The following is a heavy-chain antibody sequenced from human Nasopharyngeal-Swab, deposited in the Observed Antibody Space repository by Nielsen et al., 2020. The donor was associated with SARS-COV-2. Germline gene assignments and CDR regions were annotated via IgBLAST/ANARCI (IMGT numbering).Heavy chain of an antibody. Sequence: GESLKISCAASGFNFSSYGMHWVRQAPGKGLEWVAVISYDGSNKYYADSVKGRFTISRDNSKNTLYLQMNSLRAEDTAVYYCAKGYFLDYWGQGTLVTVSS. CDR1: GFNFSSYG. CDR3: AKGYFLDY. D-gene: IGHD2/OR15-2a*01. J-gene: IGHJ4*02. V-gene: IGHV3-30*18. CDR2: ISYDGSNK.